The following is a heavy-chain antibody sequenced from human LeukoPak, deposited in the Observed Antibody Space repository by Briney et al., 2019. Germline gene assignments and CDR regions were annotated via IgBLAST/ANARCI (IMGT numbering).Heavy chain of an antibody. CDR2: ISAYNGNT. CDR3: ARTPPSGWYYFDY. Sequence: ASVKVSCKASGYTFTSYGISWVRQAPGQGLEWMGWISAYNGNTNYAQKLQGRVTMTTDTSTSTACMELRSLRSDDTAVYYCARTPPSGWYYFDYWGQGTLVTVSS. CDR1: GYTFTSYG. V-gene: IGHV1-18*01. J-gene: IGHJ4*02. D-gene: IGHD6-19*01.